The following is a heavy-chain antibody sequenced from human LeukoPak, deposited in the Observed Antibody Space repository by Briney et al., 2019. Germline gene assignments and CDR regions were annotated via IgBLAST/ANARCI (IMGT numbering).Heavy chain of an antibody. V-gene: IGHV4-59*01. D-gene: IGHD3-22*01. CDR1: GGSIRNYY. J-gene: IGHJ1*01. Sequence: SETLSLTCTVSGGSIRNYYWSWIRQPPGKGLEWIGYIYYSGSTNYNPSLKSRVTISVYTSKNQFSLKLSSVTAADTAVYYCARLKYYYDSSGYRAEYFQHWGQGTLVTVSS. CDR3: ARLKYYYDSSGYRAEYFQH. CDR2: IYYSGST.